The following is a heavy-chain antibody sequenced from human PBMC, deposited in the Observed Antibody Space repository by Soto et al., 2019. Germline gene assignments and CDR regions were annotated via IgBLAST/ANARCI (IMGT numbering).Heavy chain of an antibody. D-gene: IGHD3-22*01. V-gene: IGHV3-30*18. CDR2: ISYDGSNK. Sequence: PVGSLRLSCAASGFTFSSYGMHWVRQAPGKGLEWVAVISYDGSNKYYADSVKGRFTISRDNSKNTLYLQMNGLRAEDTAVYYCAKDRAPHDKGNYLDYWGQGTLVTVSS. CDR1: GFTFSSYG. CDR3: AKDRAPHDKGNYLDY. J-gene: IGHJ4*02.